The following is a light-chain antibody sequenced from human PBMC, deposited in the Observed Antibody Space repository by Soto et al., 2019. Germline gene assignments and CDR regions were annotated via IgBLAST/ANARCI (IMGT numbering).Light chain of an antibody. CDR3: ISFTTRATYV. Sequence: QSVLTQPASVSGSPGQSITISCTGTSSDVGNYDYVSWYQHHPGKVPKLMIYDVSNRPSGVSNRFSGSKSGNTASLTISGLQAEDEADYYCISFTTRATYVFGTGTKLTVL. V-gene: IGLV2-14*03. CDR2: DVS. CDR1: SSDVGNYDY. J-gene: IGLJ1*01.